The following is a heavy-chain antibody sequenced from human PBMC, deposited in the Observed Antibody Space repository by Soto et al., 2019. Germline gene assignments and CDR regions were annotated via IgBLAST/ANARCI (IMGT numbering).Heavy chain of an antibody. CDR1: GYTFTSYG. J-gene: IGHJ5*02. V-gene: IGHV1-18*01. D-gene: IGHD5-12*01. Sequence: QVQLVQSGAEVKKPGASVKVSCKASGYTFTSYGISWVRQAPGQGLEWIGWISAYNGNTNYAQKLQGRVTMTTDTSTSTAYMELRSLRSDDTAVYYCARVRYSGYEGSWFDPWGQGTLVTVSS. CDR3: ARVRYSGYEGSWFDP. CDR2: ISAYNGNT.